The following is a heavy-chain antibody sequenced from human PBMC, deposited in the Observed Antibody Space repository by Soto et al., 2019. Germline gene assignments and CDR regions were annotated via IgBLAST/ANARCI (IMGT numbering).Heavy chain of an antibody. J-gene: IGHJ3*02. CDR2: INPSGGST. V-gene: IGHV1-46*03. Sequence: GASVKVSCKASGYTFTSYYMHWVRQAPGQGLEWMGIINPSGGSTSYAQKFQGRVTMTRDTSTSTVYMELSSLRSEDTAVYYCATYYYYFSGYRGADGAFDIWGQGTMV. CDR3: ATYYYYFSGYRGADGAFDI. CDR1: GYTFTSYY. D-gene: IGHD3-22*01.